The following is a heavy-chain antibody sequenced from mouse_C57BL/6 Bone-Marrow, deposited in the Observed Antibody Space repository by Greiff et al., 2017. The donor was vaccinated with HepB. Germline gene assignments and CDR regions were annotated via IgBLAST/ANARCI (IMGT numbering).Heavy chain of an antibody. D-gene: IGHD1-1*01. CDR3: ASELGVVAPYWYFDV. Sequence: QVQLKESGAELVRPGASVKLSCKASGYTFTDYYINWVKQRPGQGLEWIARIYPGSGNTYYNEKFKGKATLTAEKSSSTAYMQLSSLTSEDSAVYFCASELGVVAPYWYFDVWGTGTTVTVSS. J-gene: IGHJ1*03. CDR2: IYPGSGNT. V-gene: IGHV1-76*01. CDR1: GYTFTDYY.